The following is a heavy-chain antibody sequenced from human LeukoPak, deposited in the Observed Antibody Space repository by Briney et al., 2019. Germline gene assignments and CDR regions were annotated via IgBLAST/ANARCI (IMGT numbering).Heavy chain of an antibody. J-gene: IGHJ5*02. D-gene: IGHD2-2*01. CDR3: ARVFNDIVVGVSWFDP. Sequence: SETLSLTCTVAGGSVSSYFWSWIRQPPGKGLEWIGYISYSGTTNYNPSLKSRVTISVDTSKNQFSLKLSSVTAADTAVYYCARVFNDIVVGVSWFDPWGQGTLVTVSS. V-gene: IGHV4-59*02. CDR2: ISYSGTT. CDR1: GGSVSSYF.